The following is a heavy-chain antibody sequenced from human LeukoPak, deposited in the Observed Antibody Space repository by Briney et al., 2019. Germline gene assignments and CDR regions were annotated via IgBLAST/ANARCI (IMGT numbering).Heavy chain of an antibody. V-gene: IGHV3-53*01. Sequence: TGGSLRLSCAASGFTVSNNYMSWVRQAPGKGLEWVSVIYIGGNTYYADSVKGRFTISRDNSKNTLYLQMNSLRAEDTAVYYCARGDGYNFFDYWGQGALVTVSS. CDR2: IYIGGNT. J-gene: IGHJ4*02. CDR3: ARGDGYNFFDY. D-gene: IGHD5-24*01. CDR1: GFTVSNNY.